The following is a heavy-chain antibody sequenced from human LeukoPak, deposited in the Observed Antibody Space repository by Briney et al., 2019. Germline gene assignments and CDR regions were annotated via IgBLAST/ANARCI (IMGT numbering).Heavy chain of an antibody. V-gene: IGHV1-69*04. Sequence: SVKVSCTASGGTFSSYAISWVRQAPGQGLEWMGRIIPIFGIANYAQKFQGRVTITADKSTSTAYMELSSLRSEDTAVYYCARDRSRLNYDSSGYQYYFDYWGQGTLVTVSS. CDR3: ARDRSRLNYDSSGYQYYFDY. J-gene: IGHJ4*02. D-gene: IGHD3-22*01. CDR2: IIPIFGIA. CDR1: GGTFSSYA.